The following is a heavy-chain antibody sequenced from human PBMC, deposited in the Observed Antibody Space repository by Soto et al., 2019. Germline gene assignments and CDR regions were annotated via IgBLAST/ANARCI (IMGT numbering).Heavy chain of an antibody. D-gene: IGHD4-17*01. CDR3: ARQYYGDYADAFDI. J-gene: IGHJ3*02. CDR2: IYYSGST. CDR1: GGSISSYY. Sequence: SETLSLTCTVSGGSISSYYWSWIRQPPGKGLEWIGYIYYSGSTNYNPSLKSRVTISVDTSKNQFSLKLSSVTAADTAVYYCARQYYGDYADAFDIWGQGTMVTVSS. V-gene: IGHV4-59*08.